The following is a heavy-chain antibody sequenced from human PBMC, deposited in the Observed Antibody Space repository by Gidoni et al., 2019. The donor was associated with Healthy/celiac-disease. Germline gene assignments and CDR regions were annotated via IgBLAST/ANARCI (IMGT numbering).Heavy chain of an antibody. CDR1: GFTFSSYG. V-gene: IGHV3-30*18. J-gene: IGHJ6*03. D-gene: IGHD2-8*01. CDR2: ISYDGSNK. CDR3: AKGGGSTIYYYYYMDV. Sequence: QVQLVESGGGVVQPGRSLRLSCAASGFTFSSYGMHWVRQAPGKGLEWVAVISYDGSNKYYADSVKCRFTISRDNSKNTLYLQMNSLRAEDTAVYYCAKGGGSTIYYYYYMDVWGKGTTVTVSS.